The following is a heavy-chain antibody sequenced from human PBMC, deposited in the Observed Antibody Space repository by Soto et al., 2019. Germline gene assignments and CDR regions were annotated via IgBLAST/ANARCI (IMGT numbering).Heavy chain of an antibody. CDR1: GFTVSTDW. J-gene: IGHJ6*02. V-gene: IGHV3-66*01. Sequence: HPGGSLRLSCAASGFTVSTDWMYWVRQAPGKGLEWVSLIKSGGNTYYADSVVGRFTISRDNSKNTVFLQMNSLRAEDTAVYYCVRENYYYGMDVWGQGTTVTVSS. CDR3: VRENYYYGMDV. CDR2: IKSGGNT.